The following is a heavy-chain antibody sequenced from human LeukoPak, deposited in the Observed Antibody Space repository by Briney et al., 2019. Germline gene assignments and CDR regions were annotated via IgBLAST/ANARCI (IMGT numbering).Heavy chain of an antibody. CDR3: ARTTVTMDLADY. CDR1: GGSISSGDYY. Sequence: SETLSLTCTVSGGSISSGDYYWSWIRQPPGKGLEWIGYIYYSGSTYYNPSLKSRVTISVDTSKNQFSLKLSSVTAADTAVYYCARTTVTMDLADYWGQGTLVTVSS. J-gene: IGHJ4*02. CDR2: IYYSGST. D-gene: IGHD4-17*01. V-gene: IGHV4-30-4*01.